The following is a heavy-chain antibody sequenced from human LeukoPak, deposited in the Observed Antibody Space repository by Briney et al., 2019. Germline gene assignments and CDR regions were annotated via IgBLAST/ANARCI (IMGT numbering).Heavy chain of an antibody. CDR3: AIGGNPNWFDP. D-gene: IGHD4-23*01. Sequence: PSETLSLTCDVSGGSIRSSNWWSWVRQPPGKGLEWIGEIYHSGSTNYNPSLKSRVTISVDKSKNQFSLRLSSVTAADTAVYYCAIGGNPNWFDPWGQGTLVTVSS. V-gene: IGHV4-4*02. CDR2: IYHSGST. CDR1: GGSIRSSNW. J-gene: IGHJ5*02.